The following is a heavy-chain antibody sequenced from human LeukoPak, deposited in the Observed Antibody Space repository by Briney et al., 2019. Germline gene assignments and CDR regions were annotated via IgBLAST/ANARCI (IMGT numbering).Heavy chain of an antibody. J-gene: IGHJ4*02. CDR3: ARAARGITMVRGAQGPYYFDY. Sequence: SETLSLTCTVSGGSISSYYWSWIRQPAGKGLEWIGRIYTSGSTNYNPSLKSRVTMSVDTSKNQFSLKLSSVTAADTAVYYCARAARGITMVRGAQGPYYFDYWGQGTLVTVSS. CDR2: IYTSGST. D-gene: IGHD3-10*01. V-gene: IGHV4-4*07. CDR1: GGSISSYY.